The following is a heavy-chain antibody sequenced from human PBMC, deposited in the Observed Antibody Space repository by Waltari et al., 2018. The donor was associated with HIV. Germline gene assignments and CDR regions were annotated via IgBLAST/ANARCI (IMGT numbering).Heavy chain of an antibody. Sequence: QVQLVESGGGVVQPGRSLRLSCAASGFTFSSYGMHWVRQAPGKGLEGVAVISYDGSNKYYADSVKGRFTISRDNSKNTLYLQMNSLRAEDTAVYYCAKASSSWYLGGDYWGQGTLVTVSS. CDR3: AKASSSWYLGGDY. D-gene: IGHD6-13*01. J-gene: IGHJ4*02. CDR2: ISYDGSNK. CDR1: GFTFSSYG. V-gene: IGHV3-30*18.